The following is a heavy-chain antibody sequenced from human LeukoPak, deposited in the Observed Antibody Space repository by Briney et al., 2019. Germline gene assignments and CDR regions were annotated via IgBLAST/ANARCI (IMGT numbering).Heavy chain of an antibody. Sequence: TSSETLSLTCTVSGGSISSYYWSWIRQPPGKGLEWIGYIYYSGSTNYNPSLRSRVTISVDTSKNQFSLKLSSVTAADTAVYYCARGDYDFWSGYKTNWFDPWGQGTLVTVSS. CDR3: ARGDYDFWSGYKTNWFDP. CDR1: GGSISSYY. J-gene: IGHJ5*02. V-gene: IGHV4-59*12. CDR2: IYYSGST. D-gene: IGHD3-3*01.